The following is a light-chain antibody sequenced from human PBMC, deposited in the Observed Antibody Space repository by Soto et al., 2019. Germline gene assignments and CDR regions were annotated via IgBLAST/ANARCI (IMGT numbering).Light chain of an antibody. V-gene: IGKV3-15*01. CDR3: QQYNYRPPA. Sequence: EIVMTQFPATLSVSPGERAALSCRASQSVSGNLAWYQQTPGQAPRLLIYGASTRATGIPARFSGSGFGTEFTLTISSLKSEDFAVYYCQQYNYRPPAFGQGTRLE. J-gene: IGKJ5*01. CDR1: QSVSGN. CDR2: GAS.